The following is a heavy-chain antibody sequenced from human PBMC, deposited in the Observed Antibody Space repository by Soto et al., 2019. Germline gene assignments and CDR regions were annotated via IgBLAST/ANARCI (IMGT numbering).Heavy chain of an antibody. Sequence: EVQLLESGGGLVQPGGSLRLTCATSGFTFSSYAMSWVRQAPGKGLEWVSAISGSGGSTYYADSVKGRFTISRDNTKHTLYLQINSLRAQDTAVYYSAKVPYAVSGPGNLFLPWGQGTLVTVCS. D-gene: IGHD6-13*01. CDR2: ISGSGGST. V-gene: IGHV3-23*01. J-gene: IGHJ5*02. CDR3: AKVPYAVSGPGNLFLP. CDR1: GFTFSSYA.